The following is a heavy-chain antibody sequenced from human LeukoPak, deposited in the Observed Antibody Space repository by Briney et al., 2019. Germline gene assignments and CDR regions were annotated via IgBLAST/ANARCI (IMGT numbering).Heavy chain of an antibody. CDR1: GGSFSGYY. J-gene: IGHJ3*02. CDR3: ARGSIVGATRAFDI. CDR2: INHSGST. Sequence: SETLSLTCAVYGGSFSGYYWSWIRQPPGKGLEWIGEINHSGSTNYNPSLKSRVTISVDTSKNQFSLKLSSVTAADTAVYYCARGSIVGATRAFDIWGQGTMVTVSS. V-gene: IGHV4-34*01. D-gene: IGHD1-26*01.